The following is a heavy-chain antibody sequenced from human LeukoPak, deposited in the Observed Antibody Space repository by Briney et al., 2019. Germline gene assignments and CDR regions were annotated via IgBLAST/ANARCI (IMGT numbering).Heavy chain of an antibody. CDR2: ISYDGSNK. Sequence: GGSLRLSCTASGFTFSSYAMHWVRQAPGKGLEWVAVISYDGSNKYYADSVKGRFTISRDNSKNTLYLQTNSLRAEDTAVYYCARDDPVAGNYYYYYYYMDVWGKGTTVTISS. CDR3: ARDDPVAGNYYYYYYYMDV. D-gene: IGHD6-19*01. CDR1: GFTFSSYA. J-gene: IGHJ6*03. V-gene: IGHV3-30*04.